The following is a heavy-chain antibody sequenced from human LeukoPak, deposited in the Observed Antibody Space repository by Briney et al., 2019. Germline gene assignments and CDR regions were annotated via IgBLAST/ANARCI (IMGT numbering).Heavy chain of an antibody. V-gene: IGHV1-18*01. CDR1: GYTFTSYG. CDR2: ISAYNGST. Sequence: ASVKVSCKASGYTFTSYGISWVRQAPGQGLEWMGWISAYNGSTNYAQKLQGRVTMTTDTSTSTAYMELRSLRSDDTAVYYCARGAWSDYADRAEYFQHWGQGTLVTVSS. J-gene: IGHJ1*01. CDR3: ARGAWSDYADRAEYFQH. D-gene: IGHD4-17*01.